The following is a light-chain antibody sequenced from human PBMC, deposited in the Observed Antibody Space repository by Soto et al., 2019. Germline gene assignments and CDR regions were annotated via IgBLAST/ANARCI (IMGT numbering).Light chain of an antibody. CDR3: QQYNSYSRT. V-gene: IGKV1-5*01. Sequence: DLQMTQSPSTQSASVGHRVTITCRASQSISSWLAWYQQKPGKAPKLLIYDASSLESGVPSRFSGSGSGTEFTLTISSLQPDDFATYYCQQYNSYSRTFGQGTKVDIK. CDR1: QSISSW. J-gene: IGKJ1*01. CDR2: DAS.